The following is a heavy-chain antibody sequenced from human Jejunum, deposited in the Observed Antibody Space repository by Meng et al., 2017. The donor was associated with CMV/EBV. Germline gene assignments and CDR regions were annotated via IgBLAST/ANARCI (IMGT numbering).Heavy chain of an antibody. CDR2: ISNYNGNT. V-gene: IGHV1-18*01. J-gene: IGHJ4*02. D-gene: IGHD3-9*01. Sequence: VECVRGADEVKELGASVKVSCTASVYTFTRYGFSWVRQATGQRIEWMGWISNYNGNTNYAQKLQGRVTMTKDTSTSTVYMEVRSLRSDDTAVYYCARVWNYDILTGYYTHYFDYWGQGTLVTVSS. CDR1: VYTFTRYG. CDR3: ARVWNYDILTGYYTHYFDY.